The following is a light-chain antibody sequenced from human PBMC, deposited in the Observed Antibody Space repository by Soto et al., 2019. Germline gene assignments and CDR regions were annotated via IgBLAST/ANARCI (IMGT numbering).Light chain of an antibody. V-gene: IGLV1-40*01. Sequence: QSVLTQPPSVSGAPGQRVTISCTGSSSNIWAGYDVHWYQQLPGTAPKLLIYGNSNRPSGVPDRFSGSKSGTSASLAITGLQAEDEADYYCQSYDSSLSGVVFGGGPQLTVL. CDR3: QSYDSSLSGVV. J-gene: IGLJ2*01. CDR2: GNS. CDR1: SSNIWAGYD.